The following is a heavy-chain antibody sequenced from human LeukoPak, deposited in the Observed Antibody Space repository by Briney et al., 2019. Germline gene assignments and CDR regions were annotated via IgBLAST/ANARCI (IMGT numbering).Heavy chain of an antibody. CDR3: ARDNQYNSDSSDYGGTNLDY. V-gene: IGHV4-38-2*02. CDR2: LYRRGNT. Sequence: SETLSLTCSVSGYPINSGNYWGWIRQPPGKGLEWIGLYRRGNTYYTPSLKSRVLISVDSSKNHFSLKLSSVTAADTAMYYCARDNQYNSDSSDYGGTNLDYWGQGTLVTVSS. CDR1: GYPINSGNY. D-gene: IGHD3-22*01. J-gene: IGHJ4*02.